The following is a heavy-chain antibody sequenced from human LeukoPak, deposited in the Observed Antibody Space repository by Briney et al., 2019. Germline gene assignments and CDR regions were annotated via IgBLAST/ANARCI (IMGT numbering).Heavy chain of an antibody. CDR2: MSSDSNHI. CDR3: AKDIREAVAGTSADD. V-gene: IGHV3-9*01. CDR1: GFSFEDYG. J-gene: IGHJ4*02. D-gene: IGHD6-19*01. Sequence: PAGSLRLSCAASGFSFEDYGMHWVRHVPGKGLEWVSGMSSDSNHIGYADSVKGRFTISRDNAKNSLYLQMNSLRAEDTALYYCAKDIREAVAGTSADDWGQGTLVTVSS.